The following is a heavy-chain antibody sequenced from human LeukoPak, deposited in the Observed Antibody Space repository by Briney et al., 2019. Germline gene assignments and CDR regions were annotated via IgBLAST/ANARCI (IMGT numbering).Heavy chain of an antibody. V-gene: IGHV3-7*01. Sequence: GGSLRLSCAASGFTFSSYWMSWLRQAPGKGLEWVANIKHDGSEKYYVDSMKGRFTISRDNAKNSLYLQMSSLRAEDTAVYYCARTAIQITMVRGVITKYNWFDPWGQGTLVTVSS. D-gene: IGHD3-10*01. J-gene: IGHJ5*02. CDR2: IKHDGSEK. CDR1: GFTFSSYW. CDR3: ARTAIQITMVRGVITKYNWFDP.